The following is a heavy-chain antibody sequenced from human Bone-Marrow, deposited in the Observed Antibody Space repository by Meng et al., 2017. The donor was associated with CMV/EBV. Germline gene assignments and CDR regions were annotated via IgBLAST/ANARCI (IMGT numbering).Heavy chain of an antibody. CDR3: ARRYCSSTSCYEDYYYYYYGMDV. V-gene: IGHV3-7*01. D-gene: IGHD2-2*01. Sequence: GESLKIYCAASGFTFSSHWMSWVRQAPGKGLEWVANIKQDGSEKYYVDSVKGRFTISRDNAKNSLYLQMNSLRAEDTAVYFCARRYCSSTSCYEDYYYYYYGMDVWGQGTTVTVSS. CDR2: IKQDGSEK. CDR1: GFTFSSHW. J-gene: IGHJ6*02.